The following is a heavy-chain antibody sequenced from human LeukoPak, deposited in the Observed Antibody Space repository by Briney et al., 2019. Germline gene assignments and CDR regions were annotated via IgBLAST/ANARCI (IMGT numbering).Heavy chain of an antibody. J-gene: IGHJ5*02. CDR2: IIPIFGTA. D-gene: IGHD2-15*01. V-gene: IGHV1-69*06. CDR3: AREDIVVVVAATRYSGWFDP. Sequence: SVKVSCKASGGTFSSYAVSWVRQAPGQGLEWMGGIIPIFGTANYAQKFQGRVTITADKSTSTAYMELSSLRSEDTAVYYCAREDIVVVVAATRYSGWFDPWGQGTLDTVSS. CDR1: GGTFSSYA.